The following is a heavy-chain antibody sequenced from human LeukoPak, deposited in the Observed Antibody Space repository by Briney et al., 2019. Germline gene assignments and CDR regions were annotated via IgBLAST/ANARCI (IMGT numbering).Heavy chain of an antibody. J-gene: IGHJ6*03. D-gene: IGHD3-22*01. V-gene: IGHV4-4*07. CDR2: IYTSGST. CDR1: GGSISSYY. Sequence: SETLSLTRTVSGGSISSYYWSWIRQPAGKGLEWIGRIYTSGSTNYNPSLKSRVTMSVDTSKNQFSLKLSSVTAADTAVYYCARVGKYYYDSSGYYTISYYYYYMDVWGKGTTVTVSS. CDR3: ARVGKYYYDSSGYYTISYYYYYMDV.